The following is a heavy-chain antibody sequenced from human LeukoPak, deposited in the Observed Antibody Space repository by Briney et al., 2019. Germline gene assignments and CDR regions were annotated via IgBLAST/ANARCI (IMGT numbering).Heavy chain of an antibody. Sequence: GGSLRLSCTASGFTFVDYAMNWFRQAPGKGLEWVANIKQDGSEKYFVDSVKGRFTISRDNAKNSLYLQMNSLRADDTAVYLCAKEMGYYYMDVWGKGTTVTVSS. V-gene: IGHV3-7*04. CDR2: IKQDGSEK. CDR3: AKEMGYYYMDV. CDR1: GFTFVDYA. D-gene: IGHD5-24*01. J-gene: IGHJ6*03.